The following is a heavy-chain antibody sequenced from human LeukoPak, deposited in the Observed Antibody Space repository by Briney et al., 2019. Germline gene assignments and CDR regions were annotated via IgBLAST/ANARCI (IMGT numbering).Heavy chain of an antibody. CDR2: ISGTSDRT. D-gene: IGHD6-13*01. Sequence: GGSLRLSCAASGFSFSSYAMNWVRQAPGKGLEWVSFISGTSDRTYYADSAKGRFTVSRDNSKNTLFLQMNSLRAEDTAVYYCAKCHSSNWNDALDIWGQGTMVTVSS. CDR3: AKCHSSNWNDALDI. V-gene: IGHV3-23*01. CDR1: GFSFSSYA. J-gene: IGHJ3*02.